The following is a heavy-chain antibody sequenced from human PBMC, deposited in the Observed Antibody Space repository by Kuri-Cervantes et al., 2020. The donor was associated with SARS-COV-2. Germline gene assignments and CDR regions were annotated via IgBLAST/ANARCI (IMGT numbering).Heavy chain of an antibody. V-gene: IGHV1-8*03. CDR1: GYTFTSHD. J-gene: IGHJ4*02. D-gene: IGHD7-27*01. CDR3: AKTGEEWVFDY. CDR2: MSPNSGKT. Sequence: ASVKVSCKASGYTFTSHDIKWVRQATGQGLEWMGWMSPNSGKTAYAQKFQGRVTIVSTAYMELSSLRSDDTAVYYCAKTGEEWVFDYWGQGTLVTVSS.